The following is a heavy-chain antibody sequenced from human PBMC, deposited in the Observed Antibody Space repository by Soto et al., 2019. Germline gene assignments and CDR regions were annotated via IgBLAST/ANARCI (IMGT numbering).Heavy chain of an antibody. CDR3: ASAFPSYESSDSYFDS. CDR1: GDSVSGNSAA. D-gene: IGHD3-22*01. V-gene: IGHV6-1*01. J-gene: IGHJ4*02. CDR2: TYYRSKWYN. Sequence: SQTLSLTCAISGDSVSGNSAAWNWIRQSPSRGLEWLGRTYYRSKWYNDYAVSVKSRITVTPDTSKNQFSLHLNSVTPEDTAVYYCASAFPSYESSDSYFDSSGQGTLVTVSS.